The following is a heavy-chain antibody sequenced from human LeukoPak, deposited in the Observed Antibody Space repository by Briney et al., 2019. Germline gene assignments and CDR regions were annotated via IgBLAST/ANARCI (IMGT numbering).Heavy chain of an antibody. Sequence: GGPLGFSGAASDSPSGANAVPWVGRAPARGREWVAPISIVGRINHIEAPVKGRFGCPRDNSKDIRYLQMNSLTGVDTAVYYCAKNILRSHSSPWYRRNSGVHHYGMDVWGQGTMVTVSS. J-gene: IGHJ6*02. CDR2: ISIVGRIN. V-gene: IGHV3-30*18. CDR1: DSPSGANA. D-gene: IGHD3-22*01. CDR3: AKNILRSHSSPWYRRNSGVHHYGMDV.